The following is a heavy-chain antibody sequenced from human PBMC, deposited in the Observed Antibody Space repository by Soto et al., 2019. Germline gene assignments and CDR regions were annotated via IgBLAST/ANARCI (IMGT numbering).Heavy chain of an antibody. J-gene: IGHJ4*02. V-gene: IGHV1-3*05. Sequence: QVQLVQSGAEERKPGASVKVSCKASGYTFSTYAMHWVRRAPGQSLEWMGWFNGGNGNIKYSQKFEGRVTITTDTAASKADMGLNMLRSEDTAVHDCARGNVRGGCLDYWGQGTLVSVSS. D-gene: IGHD3-10*01. CDR1: GYTFSTYA. CDR3: ARGNVRGGCLDY. CDR2: FNGGNGNI.